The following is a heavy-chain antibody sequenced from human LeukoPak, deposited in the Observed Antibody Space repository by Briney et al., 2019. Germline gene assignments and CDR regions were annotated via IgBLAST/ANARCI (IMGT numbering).Heavy chain of an antibody. V-gene: IGHV3-30*02. J-gene: IGHJ4*02. CDR3: AKSHLPNAYSGTYYCDY. CDR2: IRYDESKK. CDR1: GYTFSYYG. D-gene: IGHD1-26*01. Sequence: GGSLRLSCAASGYTFSYYGMHWVRQAPGKGLEWVAFIRYDESKKFYGDSVKGRFTISRDNSKNTLYLQMNSLRTEDTAVYYCAKSHLPNAYSGTYYCDYWGQGTLVTVSS.